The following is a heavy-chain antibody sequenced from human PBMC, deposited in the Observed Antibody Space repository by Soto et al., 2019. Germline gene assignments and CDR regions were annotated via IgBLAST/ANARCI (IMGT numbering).Heavy chain of an antibody. CDR2: IYWDDDK. V-gene: IGHV2-5*02. CDR1: GFSLTTSGVG. J-gene: IGHJ4*02. Sequence: QITLNESGPTQVKPRQTLTLTCTFSGFSLTTSGVGVGWLRQSPGKAPEWLALIYWDDDKRYSPSLKSRLTSTKDTSKNQVVLTMAGLDAADTAAYYCAHRVLRTVFGLVTTTAIYFDFWGQGTPVAVSS. D-gene: IGHD3-3*01. CDR3: AHRVLRTVFGLVTTTAIYFDF.